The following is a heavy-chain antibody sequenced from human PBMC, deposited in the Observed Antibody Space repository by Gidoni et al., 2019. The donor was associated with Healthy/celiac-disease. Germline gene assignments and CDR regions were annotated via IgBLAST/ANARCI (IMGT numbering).Heavy chain of an antibody. J-gene: IGHJ3*02. D-gene: IGHD3-10*01. V-gene: IGHV5-10-1*03. CDR1: GYRSTRYW. CDR3: ARGAMVREGDAFDI. CDR2: IDPSNSYT. Sequence: EVQLVQSGAEVKKPGESLRISCKGSGYRSTRYWISWVRQMPGKGLEWMGRIDPSNSYTNYSPSFQGNVTISADKSISTAYLQWSSLKASDTAMYYCARGAMVREGDAFDIWGQGTMVTVSS.